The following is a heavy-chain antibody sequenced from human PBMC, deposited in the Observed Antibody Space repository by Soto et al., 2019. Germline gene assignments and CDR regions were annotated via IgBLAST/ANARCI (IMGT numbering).Heavy chain of an antibody. CDR1: GFTFNYYW. CDR3: VRGDKGGFEL. Sequence: VQLVESEGGLVQRGGSLRLSCAASGFTFNYYWMHWVRQAPGQGLVWVSHIHSDGSTTTYADSVKGRFTISRDNAKNTLYLQMNSLRAEDTAVYYCVRGDKGGFELWGQGTTVTVSS. D-gene: IGHD2-21*02. J-gene: IGHJ3*01. CDR2: IHSDGSTT. V-gene: IGHV3-74*01.